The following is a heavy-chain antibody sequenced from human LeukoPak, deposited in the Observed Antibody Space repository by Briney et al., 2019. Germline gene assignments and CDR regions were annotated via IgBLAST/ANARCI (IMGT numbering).Heavy chain of an antibody. CDR2: INWNGGST. J-gene: IGHJ4*02. Sequence: GGSLRLSCAASGFTFDDYCMSWARQAPGKGLEWVSGINWNGGSTGYADSVKGRFTISRDNAKNSLYLQMNSLRAEDTALYYCARRSDYYGSGCYYNPIDYWGQGTLVTVSS. CDR3: ARRSDYYGSGCYYNPIDY. D-gene: IGHD3-10*01. V-gene: IGHV3-20*04. CDR1: GFTFDDYC.